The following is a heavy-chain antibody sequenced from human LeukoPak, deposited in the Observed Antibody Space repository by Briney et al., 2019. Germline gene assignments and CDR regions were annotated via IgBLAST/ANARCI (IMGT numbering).Heavy chain of an antibody. Sequence: GASVKVSCKASGGTFSSYAISWVRQAPGQGLEWMGRIIPILGIANYAQKFQGRVTITADKSTSTAYMELSSLRSEDTAVYYCAYGSSAVWGYYFDYWGQGTLVTVSS. J-gene: IGHJ4*02. CDR3: AYGSSAVWGYYFDY. V-gene: IGHV1-69*04. CDR2: IIPILGIA. CDR1: GGTFSSYA. D-gene: IGHD2-2*01.